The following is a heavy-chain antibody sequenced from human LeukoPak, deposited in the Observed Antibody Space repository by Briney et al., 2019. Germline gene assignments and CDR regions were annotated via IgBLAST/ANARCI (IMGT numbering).Heavy chain of an antibody. CDR2: MNPVSGNA. Sequence: GASVKVSCKASGYTFTNFDINWVRQAPGQGLEWMGWMNPVSGNAGSAQKFQGRVTLTRDTSISTAYMELSSLRSDDTAFCYCARAPMGAAALYWGQGTLVTVSS. CDR3: ARAPMGAAALY. D-gene: IGHD6-13*01. CDR1: GYTFTNFD. V-gene: IGHV1-8*01. J-gene: IGHJ4*02.